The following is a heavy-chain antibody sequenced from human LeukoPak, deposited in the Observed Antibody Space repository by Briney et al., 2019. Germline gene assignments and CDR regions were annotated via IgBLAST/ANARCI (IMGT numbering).Heavy chain of an antibody. D-gene: IGHD6-19*01. V-gene: IGHV4-34*01. CDR2: INHSGST. Sequence: KPSETLSLTCAVYGGSFSGYYWSWIRQPPGKGLEWLGEINHSGSTNYNPSLKSRVTISVDTSKNQFSLKLSSATAADTAVYYCARERADSSGLNNYMDVWGKGTAVTVSS. CDR1: GGSFSGYY. J-gene: IGHJ6*03. CDR3: ARERADSSGLNNYMDV.